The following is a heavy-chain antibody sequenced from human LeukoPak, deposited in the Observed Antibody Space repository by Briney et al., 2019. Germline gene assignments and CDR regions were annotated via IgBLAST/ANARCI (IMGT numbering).Heavy chain of an antibody. V-gene: IGHV3-48*03. CDR1: GFTFSNYE. CDR3: AKDYRH. CDR2: ISSSGYTI. J-gene: IGHJ4*02. Sequence: GGSLRLSCAASGFTFSNYEMNWVRQAPGKGLEWVAYISSSGYTIYYADSVKGRFTISRGNAKNSLYLQMNSLKLEDTAVYYCAKDYRHWGQGTLVTVSS.